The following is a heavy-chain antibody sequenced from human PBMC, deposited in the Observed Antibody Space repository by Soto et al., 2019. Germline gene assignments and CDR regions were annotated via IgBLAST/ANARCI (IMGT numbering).Heavy chain of an antibody. D-gene: IGHD3-10*01. CDR2: ISGSGGST. Sequence: PGGSLRLSCAASGFTFSSYAMSWVRQAPGKGLEWVSAISGSGGSTYYADSVKGRLTISRDNSKNTLYLQMNSLRAEDTAVYYCAKEVYYYGSGSYYNVLYFDYWGQGTLVTVSS. V-gene: IGHV3-23*01. CDR1: GFTFSSYA. CDR3: AKEVYYYGSGSYYNVLYFDY. J-gene: IGHJ4*02.